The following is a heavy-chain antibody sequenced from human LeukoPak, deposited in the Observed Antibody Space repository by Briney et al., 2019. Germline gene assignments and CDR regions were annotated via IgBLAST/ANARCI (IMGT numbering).Heavy chain of an antibody. CDR2: ISDNIRST. J-gene: IGHJ2*01. V-gene: IGHV3-21*04. D-gene: IGHD2-2*01. Sequence: GGSLRLSCAASGFAFSSYNMNWVRQAPGKGLDWVSSISDNIRSTFYAVSVKGRFTISRDNARNSLFLQMNSLRAEDSAIYFCAKNPYQLFRYSYFDLWGRGTRVTVSS. CDR3: AKNPYQLFRYSYFDL. CDR1: GFAFSSYN.